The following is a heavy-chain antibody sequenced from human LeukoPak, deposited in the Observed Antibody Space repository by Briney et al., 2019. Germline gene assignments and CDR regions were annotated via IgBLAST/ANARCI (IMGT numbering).Heavy chain of an antibody. V-gene: IGHV3-30*02. J-gene: IGHJ4*02. CDR1: GFTFSSYG. D-gene: IGHD4-11*01. CDR3: AKDLRGYSNEFDY. CDR2: IRYDGSNK. Sequence: GGSLRLSCAASGFTFSSYGMHWVRQAPGKRLEWVAFIRYDGSNKYYADSVKGRFTISRDNSKNTLYLQMNSLRAEDTAVYYCAKDLRGYSNEFDYWGQGTLVTVSS.